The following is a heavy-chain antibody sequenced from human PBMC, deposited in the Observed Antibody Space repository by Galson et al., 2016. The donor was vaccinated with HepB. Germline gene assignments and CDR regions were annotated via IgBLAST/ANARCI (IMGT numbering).Heavy chain of an antibody. Sequence: SVKVSCKASGYNFATYGISWVRQAPGQGLEWMGWISAYNGNTHYAQKFQGRVTMTTDTSTSTAYMQLRSLRSDDTAMYYCARREEDYNHYKDYWGQGTLVTVSS. CDR1: GYNFATYG. V-gene: IGHV1-18*01. CDR3: ARREEDYNHYKDY. D-gene: IGHD3-10*01. J-gene: IGHJ4*02. CDR2: ISAYNGNT.